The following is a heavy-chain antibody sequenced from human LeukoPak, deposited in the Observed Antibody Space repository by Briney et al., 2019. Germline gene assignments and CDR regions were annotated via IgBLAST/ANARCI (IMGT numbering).Heavy chain of an antibody. D-gene: IGHD3-10*01. Sequence: GESLNISCMGSGHSFTSYWIAGVRQMTGKGLEWMGIIYPGDSDTRYSPSFQGQVTISADKSISTAYLQWSSLKASDTAMYYCARRVYYGSGTYENAFDIWGQGTMVTVSA. J-gene: IGHJ3*02. V-gene: IGHV5-51*01. CDR2: IYPGDSDT. CDR1: GHSFTSYW. CDR3: ARRVYYGSGTYENAFDI.